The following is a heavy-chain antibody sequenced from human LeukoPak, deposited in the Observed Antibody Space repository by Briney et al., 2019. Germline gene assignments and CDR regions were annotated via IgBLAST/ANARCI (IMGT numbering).Heavy chain of an antibody. J-gene: IGHJ4*02. Sequence: SETLSLTCAVYGGSFSGYYWSWIRQPPGQGLEWIGEINHTGSTNYNPSLKSRVSISLDTSKNQFSLNLNSVTAADTAVYYCASQLGGTTFHWGQGTLVTVSS. D-gene: IGHD1-1*01. CDR1: GGSFSGYY. CDR2: INHTGST. CDR3: ASQLGGTTFH. V-gene: IGHV4-34*01.